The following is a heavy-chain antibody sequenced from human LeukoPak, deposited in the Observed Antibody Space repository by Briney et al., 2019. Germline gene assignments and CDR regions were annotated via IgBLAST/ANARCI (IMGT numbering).Heavy chain of an antibody. D-gene: IGHD5-12*01. CDR2: IYHSGST. V-gene: IGHV4-59*12. J-gene: IGHJ3*02. CDR3: ARSCRILDIVATIRARLGGNGFDI. Sequence: SETLSLTCTVSGGSISSYYWSWIRQPPGKGLEWIGSIYHSGSTYYNPSLKSRVTIAVETSKNQFSLKLSSETAADKAVYYCARSCRILDIVATIRARLGGNGFDIWGQGTMVTVSS. CDR1: GGSISSYY.